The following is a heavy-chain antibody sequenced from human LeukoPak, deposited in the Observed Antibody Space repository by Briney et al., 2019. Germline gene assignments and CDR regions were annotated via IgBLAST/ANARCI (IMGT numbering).Heavy chain of an antibody. CDR1: GGSISSYY. Sequence: SETLSLTCTVSGGSISSYYWSWIRQPAGKGLEWIGRIYTSGSTNYNPSLKSRVTMSVDTSKNQSSLKLSSVTAADTAVYYCARSKRGYGILTGYYRFFDYWGQGTLVTVSS. D-gene: IGHD3-9*01. J-gene: IGHJ4*02. CDR2: IYTSGST. V-gene: IGHV4-4*07. CDR3: ARSKRGYGILTGYYRFFDY.